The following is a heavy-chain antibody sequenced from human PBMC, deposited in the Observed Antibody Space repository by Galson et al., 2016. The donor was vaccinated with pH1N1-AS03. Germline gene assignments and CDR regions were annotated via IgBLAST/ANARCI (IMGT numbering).Heavy chain of an antibody. J-gene: IGHJ5*02. D-gene: IGHD3-10*01. CDR2: ISSSSGTI. V-gene: IGHV3-48*04. CDR3: VRHNSIEYGSGNEGWFDP. CDR1: GFTFRSYS. Sequence: CAGSGFTFRSYSMNWVRQAPGKGLEWLSFISSSSGTIHYADSVKGRFITSRDNAKNSVYLQMNSLRVADPAVYYCVRHNSIEYGSGNEGWFDPGGQGTLATVSS.